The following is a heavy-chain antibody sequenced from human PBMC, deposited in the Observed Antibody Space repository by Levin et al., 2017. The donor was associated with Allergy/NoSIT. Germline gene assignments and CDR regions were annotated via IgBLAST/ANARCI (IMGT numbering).Heavy chain of an antibody. Sequence: KVSCKGSGYSFTSYWIGWVRQMPGKGLEWMGIIYPGDSDTRYSPSFQGQVTISADKSISTAYLQWSSLKASDTAMYYCARGGEYCSSTSCYRPYYYYYYGMDVWGQGTTVTVSS. CDR1: GYSFTSYW. V-gene: IGHV5-51*01. J-gene: IGHJ6*02. D-gene: IGHD2-2*01. CDR2: IYPGDSDT. CDR3: ARGGEYCSSTSCYRPYYYYYYGMDV.